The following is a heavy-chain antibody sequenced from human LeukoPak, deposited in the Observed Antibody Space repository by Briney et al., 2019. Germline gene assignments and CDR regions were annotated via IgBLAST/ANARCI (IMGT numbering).Heavy chain of an antibody. J-gene: IGHJ4*02. CDR2: IYDNGYT. CDR1: GLTVNRNY. V-gene: IGHV3-53*01. D-gene: IGHD2-15*01. CDR3: TTGRFCSGGSCSSSFDF. Sequence: GGSLRLSCAVSGLTVNRNYMSWVRQAPGQGLEWVSVIYDNGYTYYADSVKGRFTISRDDAKSTLYLQMNSLRVEDTAVYYCTTGRFCSGGSCSSSFDFWGQGTLLTVPS.